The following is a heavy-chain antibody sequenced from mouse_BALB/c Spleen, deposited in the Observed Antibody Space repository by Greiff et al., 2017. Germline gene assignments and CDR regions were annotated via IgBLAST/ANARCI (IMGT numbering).Heavy chain of an antibody. Sequence: EVQLQQSGPELVKPGASVKISCKASGYTFTDYNMHWVKQSHGKSLEWIGYIYPYNGGTGYNQKFKSKATLTVDNSSSTAYMELRSLTSEDSAVYYCASLYYFDYWGQGTSVTVSS. V-gene: IGHV1S29*02. J-gene: IGHJ4*01. CDR3: ASLYYFDY. D-gene: IGHD1-1*01. CDR2: IYPYNGGT. CDR1: GYTFTDYN.